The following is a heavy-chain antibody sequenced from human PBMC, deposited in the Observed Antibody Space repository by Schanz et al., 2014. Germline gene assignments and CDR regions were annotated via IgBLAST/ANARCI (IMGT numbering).Heavy chain of an antibody. J-gene: IGHJ4*02. CDR2: ISVYTGNT. V-gene: IGHV1-18*01. D-gene: IGHD3-3*01. CDR1: GYTFTTYA. Sequence: QVQLVQSGAEVKKPGASVRVSCKASGYTFTTYAMSWVRQAPGQGLEWVGWISVYTGNTKYGQKVQGRVTMTTDTSTSTACMELRSLRSDDTAVYYCARDRRFFDRDDLYYFDSWGQGTLVTVSS. CDR3: ARDRRFFDRDDLYYFDS.